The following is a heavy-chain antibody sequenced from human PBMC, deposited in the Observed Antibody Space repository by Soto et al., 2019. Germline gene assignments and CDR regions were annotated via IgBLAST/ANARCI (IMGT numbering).Heavy chain of an antibody. J-gene: IGHJ6*02. D-gene: IGHD2-8*01. Sequence: SETLSLTCTVSGGSISSSSYYWGWIRQPPGKGLEWIGSIYYSGSTYYNPSLKSRVTISVDTSKNQFSLKLSSVTAADTAVYYCARQPTMLGHYYYYGMDVWGQGTTVTVYS. CDR2: IYYSGST. V-gene: IGHV4-39*01. CDR1: GGSISSSSYY. CDR3: ARQPTMLGHYYYYGMDV.